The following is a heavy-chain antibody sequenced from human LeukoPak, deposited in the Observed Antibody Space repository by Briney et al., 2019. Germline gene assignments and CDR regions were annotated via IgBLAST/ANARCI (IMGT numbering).Heavy chain of an antibody. J-gene: IGHJ4*02. CDR1: GGSISSGGYS. CDR2: IYHSGST. V-gene: IGHV4-30-2*01. Sequence: SQTLSLTCAVSGGSISSGGYSWSWIRQPPRKGLEWIGYIYHSGSTYYNPSLKSRVTISVDRSKNQFSLKLSSVTAADTAVYYCARAMLNYFDYWGQGTLVTVSS. CDR3: ARAMLNYFDY. D-gene: IGHD2-8*01.